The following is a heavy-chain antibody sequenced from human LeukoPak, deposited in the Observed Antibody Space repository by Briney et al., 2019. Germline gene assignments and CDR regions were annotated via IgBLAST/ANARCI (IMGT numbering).Heavy chain of an antibody. V-gene: IGHV1-18*01. CDR1: GYTFTSYG. Sequence: ASVKVSCKASGYTFTSYGISWVRQAPGQGLEWMGWISPYNGDTKYAQKVQDRVTMTTDTSTSTAYMELRRLTSDDTAVYYCARGGSGGSGGWFDPWGQGTRVTVSS. D-gene: IGHD2-15*01. CDR2: ISPYNGDT. J-gene: IGHJ5*02. CDR3: ARGGSGGSGGWFDP.